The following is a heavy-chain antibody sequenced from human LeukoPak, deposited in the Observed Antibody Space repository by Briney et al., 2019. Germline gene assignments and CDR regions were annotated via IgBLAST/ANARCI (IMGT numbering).Heavy chain of an antibody. CDR2: ISASGGST. D-gene: IGHD2-2*01. V-gene: IGHV3-23*01. J-gene: IGHJ4*02. Sequence: GGSLRLFCAASGFTFTSYAMSWVRQAPGKGLEWVSSISASGGSTYYADSVKGRFTISRANSKSTVYLQMNSLRAEDTALYYCARDHRVAAAFDYWGQGALVTVSS. CDR1: GFTFTSYA. CDR3: ARDHRVAAAFDY.